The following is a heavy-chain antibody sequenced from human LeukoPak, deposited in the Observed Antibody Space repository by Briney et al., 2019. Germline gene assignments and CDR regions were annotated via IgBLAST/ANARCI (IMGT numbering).Heavy chain of an antibody. CDR2: ITPMFGTA. Sequence: GAPVKVSCKASGGTFSRYAISWVRQAPGQGLEWMGGITPMFGTANYAQKFQGRVTITAHESSSTAYMELSSLRSEDTAVYYCARDASIYDNSAYYYLWWGQGTLVAVSS. D-gene: IGHD3-22*01. CDR3: ARDASIYDNSAYYYLW. J-gene: IGHJ4*02. CDR1: GGTFSRYA. V-gene: IGHV1-69*13.